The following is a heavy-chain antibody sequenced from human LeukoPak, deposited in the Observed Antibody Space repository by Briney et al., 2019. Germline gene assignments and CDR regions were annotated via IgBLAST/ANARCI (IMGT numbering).Heavy chain of an antibody. CDR1: GFTFRNHA. CDR3: ARDARRTFDI. Sequence: PGGSLRLSCAASGFTFRNHAINLVRQAPGKGLEWLAVIWYDGSQRYYADSVKGRFTISRDNSRDTAYLQINSLTVEDTAVYFCARDARRTFDIWGQGTMVTVSS. V-gene: IGHV3-33*01. CDR2: IWYDGSQR. J-gene: IGHJ3*02.